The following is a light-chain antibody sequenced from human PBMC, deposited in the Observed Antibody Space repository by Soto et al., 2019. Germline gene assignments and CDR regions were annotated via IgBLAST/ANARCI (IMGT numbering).Light chain of an antibody. CDR1: QSVSSSY. V-gene: IGKV3-20*01. J-gene: IGKJ4*01. Sequence: EAVLTQSPGTLSLSPGEGATLSCRASQSVSSSYLAWYQQKAGQAPRLLIFGASSRASGIPDRFSGSGSGTDFTLTISRLEPEDFAMYYCQQYGSSPLTFGGGTKVEIK. CDR2: GAS. CDR3: QQYGSSPLT.